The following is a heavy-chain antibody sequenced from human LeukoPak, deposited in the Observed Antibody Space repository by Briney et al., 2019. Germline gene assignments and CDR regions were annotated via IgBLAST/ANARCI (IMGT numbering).Heavy chain of an antibody. J-gene: IGHJ4*02. D-gene: IGHD2-2*01. Sequence: GGSLRLSCAASGFTFSSYAMSWVRQAPGKGLEWVSAISGSGGSTYYADSVKGRFTISRDNSKNTLSLQMNSLRPEDTAVYYCAKGYCSGTSCYSGLDWGQGTLVTVSS. V-gene: IGHV3-23*01. CDR3: AKGYCSGTSCYSGLD. CDR1: GFTFSSYA. CDR2: ISGSGGST.